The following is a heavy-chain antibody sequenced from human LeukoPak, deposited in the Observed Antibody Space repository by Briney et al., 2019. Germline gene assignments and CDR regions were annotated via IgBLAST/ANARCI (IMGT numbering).Heavy chain of an antibody. CDR3: ARAGKGDILTGYYFFDY. Sequence: ASVKVSCKASGYTFTSYYMHWVRQAPGQGLEWMGLINPTGGSTGYAQKFQGRVTMTTDTSTSTAYMELRSLTSDDTAVYYCARAGKGDILTGYYFFDYWGQGTLVTVSS. J-gene: IGHJ4*02. V-gene: IGHV1-46*01. CDR1: GYTFTSYY. CDR2: INPTGGST. D-gene: IGHD3-9*01.